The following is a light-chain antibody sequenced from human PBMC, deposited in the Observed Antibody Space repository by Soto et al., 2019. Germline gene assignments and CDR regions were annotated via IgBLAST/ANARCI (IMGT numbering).Light chain of an antibody. Sequence: EVVSTQSPGTLALSRVERATLSCRASQSVSSSYLAWYQHRPGQAPRLLIFGASSRATGIPDRFSGTGSGTDFTLTISRLEPEDFAVYYCQQYGNSPWTFGQGTKVDIK. CDR2: GAS. CDR3: QQYGNSPWT. J-gene: IGKJ1*01. V-gene: IGKV3-20*01. CDR1: QSVSSSY.